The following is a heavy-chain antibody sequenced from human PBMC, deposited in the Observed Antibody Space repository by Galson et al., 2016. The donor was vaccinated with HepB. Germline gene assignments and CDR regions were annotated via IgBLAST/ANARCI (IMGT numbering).Heavy chain of an antibody. CDR1: GFTFRSYA. J-gene: IGHJ4*02. Sequence: SLRLSCVASGFTFRSYAMNWVRQTPGKGLEWVSTISASDASTFYADSVKGRFTVSRDNSRNTLYLQMNSLRAEDTAVYYCVKDARVGWTFDYWGQGTLVTVSS. V-gene: IGHV3-23*01. CDR3: VKDARVGWTFDY. CDR2: ISASDAST. D-gene: IGHD2-15*01.